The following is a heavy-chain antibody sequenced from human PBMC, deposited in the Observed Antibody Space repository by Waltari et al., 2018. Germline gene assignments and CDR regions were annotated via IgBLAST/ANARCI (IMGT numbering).Heavy chain of an antibody. CDR2: INHSGST. V-gene: IGHV4-34*01. CDR1: GGSFSGYY. CDR3: ARGRVGLVQLAAPFDY. Sequence: QVQLQQWGAGLLKPSETLSLTCAVYGGSFSGYYWSWIRQPPGKGLEWIGEINHSGSTNYNPSLKSRVTISVDTSKNQFSLKLSSVTAADTAVYYCARGRVGLVQLAAPFDYWGQGTLVTVSS. D-gene: IGHD6-25*01. J-gene: IGHJ4*02.